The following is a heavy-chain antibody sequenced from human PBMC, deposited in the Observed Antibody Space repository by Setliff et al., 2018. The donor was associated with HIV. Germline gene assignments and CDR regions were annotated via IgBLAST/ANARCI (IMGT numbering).Heavy chain of an antibody. V-gene: IGHV4-30-4*08. J-gene: IGHJ6*03. CDR1: GGSISIGDYY. D-gene: IGHD3-10*01. CDR2: IHYSGST. Sequence: LSLTCTVSGGSISIGDYYWTWIRQHPGKGLEWIGYIHYSGSTFYNPSLKSRVTISVDTSKNQFSLKLSSVTAADTAVYCCARGSGKMVRGIFSGSYYYFMDVWGKGTTVTVSS. CDR3: ARGSGKMVRGIFSGSYYYFMDV.